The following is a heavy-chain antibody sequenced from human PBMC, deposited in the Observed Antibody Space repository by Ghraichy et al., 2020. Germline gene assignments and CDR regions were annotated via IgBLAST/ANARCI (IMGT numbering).Heavy chain of an antibody. CDR2: IYYSGST. V-gene: IGHV4-30-4*01. CDR3: ARVAGDPYYFDY. CDR1: GGSISSGDYY. D-gene: IGHD2-21*02. Sequence: SETLSLTCTVSGGSISSGDYYWSWIRQPPGKGLEWIGYIYYSGSTYYNPSLKSRVTISVDTSKNQFSLKLSSVTAADTVVYYCARVAGDPYYFDYWGQGTLVTVSS. J-gene: IGHJ4*02.